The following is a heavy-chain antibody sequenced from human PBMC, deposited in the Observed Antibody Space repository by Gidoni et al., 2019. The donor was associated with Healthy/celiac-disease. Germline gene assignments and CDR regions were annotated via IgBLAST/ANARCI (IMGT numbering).Heavy chain of an antibody. CDR1: GFTFGSYS. CDR2: ISSSSSYI. V-gene: IGHV3-21*01. CDR3: ARAGSSGWYGGREY. Sequence: EVQLVESGGGLVKPGGSLSRSCAASGFTFGSYSMNWVRQAPGKGLEWVSSISSSSSYIYYADSVKGRFTISRDNAKNSLYLQMNSLRAEDTAVYYCARAGSSGWYGGREYWGQGTLVTVSS. D-gene: IGHD6-19*01. J-gene: IGHJ4*02.